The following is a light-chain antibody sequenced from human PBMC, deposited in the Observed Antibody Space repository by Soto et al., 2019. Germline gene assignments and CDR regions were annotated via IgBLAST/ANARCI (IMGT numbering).Light chain of an antibody. Sequence: EIVMTQSPATPSVCPGERATLSCRASQSISSRYLAWYQQKPGQAPRLLIYGASSRATGIPDRFSGSGSGSDFTLTISRLEPEDFAVYYCQQYNNWPRTFGQGTKVDIK. V-gene: IGKV3D-20*02. CDR2: GAS. CDR1: QSISSRY. J-gene: IGKJ1*01. CDR3: QQYNNWPRT.